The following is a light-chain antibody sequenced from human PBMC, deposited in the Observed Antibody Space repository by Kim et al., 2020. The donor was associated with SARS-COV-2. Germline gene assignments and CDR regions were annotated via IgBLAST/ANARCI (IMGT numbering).Light chain of an antibody. CDR2: GAS. Sequence: SASVGDRVTITCRASQSITTYLNWYHQKPGRAPKLLIYGASTLQTGVPSRFSGSGSGTDFTLTIGSLQPEDSATYFCQQSHTTPYTFGQGTKLEI. CDR1: QSITTY. J-gene: IGKJ2*01. V-gene: IGKV1-39*01. CDR3: QQSHTTPYT.